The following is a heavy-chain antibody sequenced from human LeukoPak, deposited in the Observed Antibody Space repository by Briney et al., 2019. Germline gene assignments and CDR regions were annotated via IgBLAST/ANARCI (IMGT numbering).Heavy chain of an antibody. CDR2: TNHSGST. Sequence: TSETLSLTCAVYGGSFSGYYWSWIRQPPGKGLEWIGETNHSGSTNYNPSLKSRVTISVDTSKNQFSLKLSSVTAADTAVYYCARDYGDYGPYYYYYYMDVWGKGTTVTVSS. D-gene: IGHD4-17*01. J-gene: IGHJ6*03. CDR3: ARDYGDYGPYYYYYYMDV. CDR1: GGSFSGYY. V-gene: IGHV4-34*01.